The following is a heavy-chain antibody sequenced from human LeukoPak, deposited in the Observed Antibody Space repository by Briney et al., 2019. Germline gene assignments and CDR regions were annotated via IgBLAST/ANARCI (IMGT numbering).Heavy chain of an antibody. CDR1: GGSISSYY. V-gene: IGHV4-59*01. CDR3: ARMPSGGSYLPYYYYGMDV. CDR2: IYYSGST. D-gene: IGHD1-26*01. Sequence: SETLSPTCTVSGGSISSYYWSWIRQPPGKGLEWIGYIYYSGSTNYNPSLKSRVTISVDTSKNQFSLKLSSVTAADTAVYYCARMPSGGSYLPYYYYGMDVWGQGTTVTVSS. J-gene: IGHJ6*02.